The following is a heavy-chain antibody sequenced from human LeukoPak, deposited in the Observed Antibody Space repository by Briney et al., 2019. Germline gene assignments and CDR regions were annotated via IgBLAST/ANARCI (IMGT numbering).Heavy chain of an antibody. CDR1: GGSISSGGYY. V-gene: IGHV4-31*03. J-gene: IGHJ4*02. D-gene: IGHD6-13*01. Sequence: PPQTLSLTCTVSGGSISSGGYYWSWIRQHPGKGLDWIGYIYYSGSTSYNPSLKSRVTISVDTSKNQFSLKLNSVTAADTAVYYCARGPRIAAAGGTMDYWGQGTLVTVSS. CDR3: ARGPRIAAAGGTMDY. CDR2: IYYSGST.